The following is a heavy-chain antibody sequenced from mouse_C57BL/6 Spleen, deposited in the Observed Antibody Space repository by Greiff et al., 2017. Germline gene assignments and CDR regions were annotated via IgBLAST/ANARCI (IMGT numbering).Heavy chain of an antibody. D-gene: IGHD2-4*01. CDR1: GYSITSGYY. Sequence: DVKLQESGPGLVKPSQSLSLTCSVTGYSITSGYYWNWIRQFPGNKLEWMGYISYDGSNNYNPSLKNRISITRDTSKNQFFLKLNSVTTEDTATYYCAREGLRRHWYFDVWGTGTTVTVSS. J-gene: IGHJ1*03. CDR2: ISYDGSN. V-gene: IGHV3-6*01. CDR3: AREGLRRHWYFDV.